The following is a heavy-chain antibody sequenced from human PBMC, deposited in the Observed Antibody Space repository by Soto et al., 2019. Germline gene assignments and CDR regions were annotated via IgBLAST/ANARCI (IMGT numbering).Heavy chain of an antibody. D-gene: IGHD3-3*01. Sequence: QVQLQESGPGLVKPSETLSLTCAVSGGSISSSNWWIWVRQPPGKGREWIGKIYPSGSTKYNPSLKTRVTNSVDKSKNQFSLNLTSVTAADTGVYYCAKAGGGFLAWPPAYWGQGTQVTVSS. CDR3: AKAGGGFLAWPPAY. J-gene: IGHJ4*02. CDR2: IYPSGST. V-gene: IGHV4-4*02. CDR1: GGSISSSNW.